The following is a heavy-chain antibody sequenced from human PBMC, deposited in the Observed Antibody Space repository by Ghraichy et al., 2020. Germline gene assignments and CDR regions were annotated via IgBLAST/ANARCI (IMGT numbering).Heavy chain of an antibody. V-gene: IGHV4-39*01. D-gene: IGHD1-14*01. CDR2: INYSGRT. CDR1: GGSISSNTYS. CDR3: AGHGPRSTVLARTTPPDADS. J-gene: IGHJ5*02. Sequence: SETLSLTCTVSGGSISSNTYSWGWIRKPPGKGLEWIGSINYSGRTYYTPSLKSRVTISVDTSKNQSSLKLSSVTAADTAIYFCAGHGPRSTVLARTTPPDADSWGQGTRVTVSS.